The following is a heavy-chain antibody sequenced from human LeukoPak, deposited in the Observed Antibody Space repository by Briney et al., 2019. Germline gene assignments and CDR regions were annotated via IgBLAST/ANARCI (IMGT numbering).Heavy chain of an antibody. D-gene: IGHD3-10*01. CDR2: INSDGSST. V-gene: IGHV3-74*01. CDR1: GFTFSSYW. CDR3: ASGPYYGSGSYYQDY. J-gene: IGHJ4*02. Sequence: GGSLSLSCAASGFTFSSYWMHWVRQAPGKGLVWVSRINSDGSSTSYADSVKGRFTISRDNAKNTLYLQMNSLRAEDTAVYYCASGPYYGSGSYYQDYWGQGTLVTVSS.